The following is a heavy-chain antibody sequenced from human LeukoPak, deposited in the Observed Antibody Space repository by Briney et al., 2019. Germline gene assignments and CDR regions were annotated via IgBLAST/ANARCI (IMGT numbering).Heavy chain of an antibody. CDR3: VKFPDW. D-gene: IGHD3/OR15-3a*01. CDR1: GFTFGTFA. J-gene: IGHJ4*02. V-gene: IGHV3-64D*09. CDR2: ISSIGGGT. Sequence: GGSLRLSRSASGFTFGTFAMHWVRQAPGKGLEYISTISSIGGGTDYADSVKGRFTISRDNSKNTLFLQMSSLRAEDTAVYYCVKFPDWWGQGTLVTVSS.